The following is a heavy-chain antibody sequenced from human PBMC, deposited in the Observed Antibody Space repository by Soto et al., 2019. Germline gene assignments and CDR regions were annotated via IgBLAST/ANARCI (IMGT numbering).Heavy chain of an antibody. V-gene: IGHV4-61*03. CDR1: GGSFKSGRYS. Sequence: WETLSLTCTGSGGSFKSGRYSWSWIRQPPGKGLEWIGYVYHTGRTSYNTSLKSRVSISMDTSKNLFSLKLSSVTAADTAIYYCVGRLTSIYNYFDSWGQGTQVTVSS. CDR3: VGRLTSIYNYFDS. J-gene: IGHJ4*02. D-gene: IGHD2-8*01. CDR2: VYHTGRT.